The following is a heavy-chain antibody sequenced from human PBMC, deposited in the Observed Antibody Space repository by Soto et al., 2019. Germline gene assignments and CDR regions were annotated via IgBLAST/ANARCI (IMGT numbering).Heavy chain of an antibody. CDR3: ARELGIGSEAFDI. Sequence: QVQLQESGPGLVKPSETLSLTCKVSGDSISDYYWGWIRQSPGHGLEWIGYIYISGSTDSNPSLKSHDTISIDPSKNQFSLTLKSVTAAETAVYYCARELGIGSEAFDIWGPGTVVTVSS. V-gene: IGHV4-59*01. CDR1: GDSISDYY. D-gene: IGHD2-2*03. CDR2: IYISGST. J-gene: IGHJ3*02.